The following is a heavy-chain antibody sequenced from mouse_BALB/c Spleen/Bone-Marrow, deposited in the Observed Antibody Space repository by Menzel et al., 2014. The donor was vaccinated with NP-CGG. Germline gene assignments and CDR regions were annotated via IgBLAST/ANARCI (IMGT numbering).Heavy chain of an antibody. J-gene: IGHJ4*01. D-gene: IGHD2-10*02. Sequence: VQLQQSGPSLVQPSQSLSIPCTVSGFSLTSYGLHWVRQSPGKGLEWLGVIWRGGSTDYNAAFMSRLSITKDNSKSQVFFKMNSLQADDSAIYYCAKNNKYGNYGGLDAMDYWGQGTSVTVSS. CDR1: GFSLTSYG. V-gene: IGHV2-5-1*01. CDR2: IWRGGST. CDR3: AKNNKYGNYGGLDAMDY.